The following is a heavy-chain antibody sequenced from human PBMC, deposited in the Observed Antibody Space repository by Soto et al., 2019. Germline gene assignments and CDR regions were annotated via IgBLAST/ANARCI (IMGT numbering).Heavy chain of an antibody. D-gene: IGHD2-21*02. CDR2: IYYSGST. V-gene: IGHV4-59*01. J-gene: IGHJ5*02. CDR1: GGSISSYY. Sequence: SETLSLTCTVSGGSISSYYWSWIRQPPGKGLEWIGYIYYSGSTNYNPSLKSRVTISVDTSKNQFSLKLSSVTAADTAVYYCARLGNRYVFDLWGQGTLVTVSS. CDR3: ARLGNRYVFDL.